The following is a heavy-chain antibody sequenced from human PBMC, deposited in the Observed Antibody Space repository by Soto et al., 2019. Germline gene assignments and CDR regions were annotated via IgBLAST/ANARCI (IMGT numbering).Heavy chain of an antibody. CDR1: GGSISSGGYY. D-gene: IGHD2-15*01. J-gene: IGHJ5*02. CDR2: IYYSGST. CDR3: ARQSNCSGGSCYWFPP. V-gene: IGHV4-39*01. Sequence: LSLTCTVSGGSISSGGYYWSWIRQHPGKGLEWIGYIYYSGSTYYNPSLKSRVTISVDTSKNQFSLKLSSVTAADTAVYYCARQSNCSGGSCYWFPPGAQGTRVTVS.